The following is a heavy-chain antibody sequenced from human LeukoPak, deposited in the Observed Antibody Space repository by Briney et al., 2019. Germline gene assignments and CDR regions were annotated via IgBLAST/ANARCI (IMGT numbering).Heavy chain of an antibody. Sequence: ARSRRLACAVSRFTFGSISMNCVRHVPGGGRGWDSSISIMSSRYIYYADSAKGRFTISRPNAQNTLYLAINNLRAEDTAVYHCERDRGYGSGRGIVYWGQGTLVTVSS. CDR2: ISIMSSRYI. V-gene: IGHV3-21*01. J-gene: IGHJ4*02. D-gene: IGHD5-18*01. CDR1: RFTFGSIS. CDR3: ERDRGYGSGRGIVY.